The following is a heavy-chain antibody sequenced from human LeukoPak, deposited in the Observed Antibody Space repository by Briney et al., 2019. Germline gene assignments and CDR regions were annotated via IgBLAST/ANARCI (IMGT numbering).Heavy chain of an antibody. V-gene: IGHV3-30-3*01. CDR1: GFTFSSYA. J-gene: IGHJ4*02. D-gene: IGHD2-2*01. CDR3: ARGPIYCSSTSCYGGSDFDY. Sequence: PGRSLRLSCAASGFTFSSYAMHWVRQAPGKGLEWVAVISYDGSNKYYADSVKGRFTISRDNSKNTLYLQMNSLRAEDTAVYYCARGPIYCSSTSCYGGSDFDYWGQGTLVTVSS. CDR2: ISYDGSNK.